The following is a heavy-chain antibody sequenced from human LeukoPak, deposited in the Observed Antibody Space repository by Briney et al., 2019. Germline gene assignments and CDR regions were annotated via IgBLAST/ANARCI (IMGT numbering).Heavy chain of an antibody. J-gene: IGHJ5*02. Sequence: GASVKVSCKASGYTFTGYYMHWVRRAPGQGLEWMGWINPNSGGTNYAQKFQGRVTMTRDTSISTAYMELSRLRSDDTAVYYCARALEEDTPRGLDWFDPWGQGTLVTVSS. CDR2: INPNSGGT. D-gene: IGHD2-15*01. V-gene: IGHV1-2*02. CDR3: ARALEEDTPRGLDWFDP. CDR1: GYTFTGYY.